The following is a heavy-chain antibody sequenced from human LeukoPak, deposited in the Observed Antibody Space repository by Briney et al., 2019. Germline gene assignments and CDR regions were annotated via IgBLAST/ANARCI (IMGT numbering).Heavy chain of an antibody. J-gene: IGHJ5*02. CDR1: GGSISSDH. CDR2: IYYSGST. Sequence: SETLSLTCTVSGGSISSDHWSWIRQPAGKGLEWIGYIYYSGSTNYNPSLKSRVTISVDTSKNQFSLNLKSVTAADTAVYYCARGWLQLGNWFDPWGQGTLVTVSS. V-gene: IGHV4-59*01. D-gene: IGHD5-24*01. CDR3: ARGWLQLGNWFDP.